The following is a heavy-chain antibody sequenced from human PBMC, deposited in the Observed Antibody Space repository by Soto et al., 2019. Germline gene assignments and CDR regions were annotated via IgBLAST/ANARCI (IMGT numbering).Heavy chain of an antibody. CDR1: GFTVSNNY. CDR2: IYSGGYT. D-gene: IGHD3-10*01. J-gene: IGHJ4*02. V-gene: IGHV3-53*01. CDR3: GSRAGGGGY. Sequence: EVQLVESGGGLIQPGGSLRLSCAVSGFTVSNNYMSWVRQAPGKGLEGVSVIYSGGYTAYGDSVKGRFTISRDNSKNTIYLQMNGRGAGDTAVFYCGSRAGGGGYWGQGTLVTVSS.